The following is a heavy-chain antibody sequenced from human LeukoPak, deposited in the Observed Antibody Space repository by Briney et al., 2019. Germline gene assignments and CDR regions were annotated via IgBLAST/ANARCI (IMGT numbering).Heavy chain of an antibody. CDR1: GYSFTSYW. CDR2: IYPGDSDT. V-gene: IGHV5-51*01. CDR3: ATYKSGSSPYFDY. D-gene: IGHD1-26*01. J-gene: IGHJ4*02. Sequence: GESLKISCKGPGYSFTSYWIGWVRQMPGKGLEWMGIIYPGDSDTRYSPSFQGQVTISADKSISTAYLQWSSLKASDTAMYYCATYKSGSSPYFDYWGQGTLVTVSS.